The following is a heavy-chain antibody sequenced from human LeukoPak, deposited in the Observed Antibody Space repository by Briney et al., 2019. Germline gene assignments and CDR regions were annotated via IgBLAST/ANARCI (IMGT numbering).Heavy chain of an antibody. D-gene: IGHD3-3*01. CDR3: ARGSDYGDY. J-gene: IGHJ4*02. CDR1: GVSIGTSY. V-gene: IGHV4-59*01. Sequence: SETLSLTCTVSGVSIGTSYWSWIRQPPGKGLEWIGYMYYSGSTNYNPSLKSRVTIPINTSKNQFSLRLTSVTAADTAVYYCARGSDYGDYWGQGTLVTVSS. CDR2: MYYSGST.